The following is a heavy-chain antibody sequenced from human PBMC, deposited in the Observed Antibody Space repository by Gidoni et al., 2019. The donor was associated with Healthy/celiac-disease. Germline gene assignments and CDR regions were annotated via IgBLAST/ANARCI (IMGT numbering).Heavy chain of an antibody. CDR1: GLTFSSYA. CDR2: ISGSGGST. J-gene: IGHJ4*02. Sequence: EVQLLESGGGLVQPGGSLRLSCAASGLTFSSYAMSWVRQAPGKGLEWVSAISGSGGSTYYADSVKGRFTISRDNSKNTLYLQMNSLRAEDTAVYYCAKEGIAVAGQLVWFDYWGQGTLVTVSS. V-gene: IGHV3-23*01. D-gene: IGHD6-19*01. CDR3: AKEGIAVAGQLVWFDY.